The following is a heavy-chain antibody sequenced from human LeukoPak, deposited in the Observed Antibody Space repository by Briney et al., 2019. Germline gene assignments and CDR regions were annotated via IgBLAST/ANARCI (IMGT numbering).Heavy chain of an antibody. CDR2: IYSSVTT. CDR3: ASGEPFDY. J-gene: IGHJ4*02. V-gene: IGHV4-4*09. Sequence: SETLSLTCTVSGAAITSNYWSWIRQPPGKGLEWIGYIYSSVTTNYNPSLKSRVTISVDTSKNQFSLKLSSVTAADTAVYYCASGEPFDYWGQGTLVTVSS. CDR1: GAAITSNY. D-gene: IGHD1-14*01.